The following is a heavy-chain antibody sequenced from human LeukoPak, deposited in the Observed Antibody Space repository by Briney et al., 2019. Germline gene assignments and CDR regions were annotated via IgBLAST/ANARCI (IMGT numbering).Heavy chain of an antibody. J-gene: IGHJ4*02. D-gene: IGHD3-22*01. Sequence: GASVKVSCKASGYTFTNYGISWLRQAPGQGLEWMGWISAYNGDTKYAQNLQGRATMTTDTSTSTAYMELRSLRSDDTAVYYCARDNPYYYLYWGQGTLVTVSS. CDR2: ISAYNGDT. V-gene: IGHV1-18*01. CDR3: ARDNPYYYLY. CDR1: GYTFTNYG.